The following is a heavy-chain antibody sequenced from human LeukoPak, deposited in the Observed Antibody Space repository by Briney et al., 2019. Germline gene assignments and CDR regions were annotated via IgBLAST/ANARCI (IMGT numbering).Heavy chain of an antibody. D-gene: IGHD1-1*01. CDR1: GGSISSSSYY. CDR3: ARTRYGFPPDT. J-gene: IGHJ5*02. Sequence: SETLSLTCTVSGGSISSSSYYWGWIRQPPGKGLEWIGSIYYSGSTYYNPSLKSRVTISVDTSKNQFSLKLSSVTAADTAVYYCARTRYGFPPDTWGQGTLVTVSS. CDR2: IYYSGST. V-gene: IGHV4-39*07.